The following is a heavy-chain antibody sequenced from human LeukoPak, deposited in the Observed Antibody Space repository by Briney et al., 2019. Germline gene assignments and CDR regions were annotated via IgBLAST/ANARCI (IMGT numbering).Heavy chain of an antibody. CDR2: IIPNSGGT. CDR3: ARGDVYYGPDAPGVY. J-gene: IGHJ4*02. D-gene: IGHD3-10*01. V-gene: IGHV1-2*06. CDR1: GYIFTGYY. Sequence: ASVKVSCRASGYIFTGYYMYWVRQAPGQGLECLGRIIPNSGGTNYAQSFQGRVTMTRDASINTAYLELTRLTSDDTAVYYCARGDVYYGPDAPGVYWGQGTLVTVSS.